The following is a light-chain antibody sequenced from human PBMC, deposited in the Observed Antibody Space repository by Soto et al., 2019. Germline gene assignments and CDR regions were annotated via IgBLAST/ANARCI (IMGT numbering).Light chain of an antibody. Sequence: QSVLTHAPSASWTPGQRVTISCSGSSSNIGSDSVNWYQQLPGTAPKLLIYNNNQRPSGVPDRFSGSKSGTSASLAISGLQSEDEADYYCAAWDDSLNGVVFGGGTQLTVL. J-gene: IGLJ2*01. CDR2: NNN. CDR1: SSNIGSDS. CDR3: AAWDDSLNGVV. V-gene: IGLV1-44*01.